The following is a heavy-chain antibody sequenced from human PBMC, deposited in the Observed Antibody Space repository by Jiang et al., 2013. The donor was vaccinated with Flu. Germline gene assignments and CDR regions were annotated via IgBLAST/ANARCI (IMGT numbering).Heavy chain of an antibody. V-gene: IGHV1-69*01. CDR3: ARSYYYDSSGYYLDY. J-gene: IGHJ4*02. Sequence: FQGRVTITADESTSTAYMELSSLRSEDTAVYYCARSYYYDSSGYYLDYWGQGTLVTVSS. D-gene: IGHD3-22*01.